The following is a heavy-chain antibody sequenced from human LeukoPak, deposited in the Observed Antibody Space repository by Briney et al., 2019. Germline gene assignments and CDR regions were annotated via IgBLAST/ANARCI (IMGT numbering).Heavy chain of an antibody. CDR2: ISSSSSTI. V-gene: IGHV3-48*01. CDR3: GRERFGTRGYDLFVP. CDR1: GFTFSSYS. J-gene: IGHJ5*02. Sequence: PGGSLRLSCAASGFTFSSYSMNWVRQAPGKGLEWVSYISSSSSTIYYADSVKGRFTISRDTAKNSLYLQMNSLRAEDTAVYYCGRERFGTRGYDLFVPGGQGTLVTVSS. D-gene: IGHD2-2*01.